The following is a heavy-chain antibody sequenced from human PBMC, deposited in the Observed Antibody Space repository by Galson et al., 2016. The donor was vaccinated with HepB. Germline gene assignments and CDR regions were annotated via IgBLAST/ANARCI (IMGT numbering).Heavy chain of an antibody. J-gene: IGHJ4*02. V-gene: IGHV3-53*01. Sequence: SLRLSCAASGFSVSTNYMTWVRQAPGKGLEWVSLIYSGGITYYADSVKGRFTISRDNSKNTLYLHMSSLRAEDTAVYYCASAPRYFDWLPDYWGQGTLVTVSP. CDR1: GFSVSTNY. CDR2: IYSGGIT. D-gene: IGHD3-9*01. CDR3: ASAPRYFDWLPDY.